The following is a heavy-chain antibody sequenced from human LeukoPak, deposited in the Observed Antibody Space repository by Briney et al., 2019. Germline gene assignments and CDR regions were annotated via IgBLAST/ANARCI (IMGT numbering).Heavy chain of an antibody. V-gene: IGHV3-30*18. J-gene: IGHJ4*02. CDR3: AKEGNDQGYFDF. CDR1: GFTFSSYG. D-gene: IGHD2-2*01. Sequence: GRSLRLSCAASGFTFSSYGMHWVRQAPGKGLEWVAVISYDGSNKYYADSVKGRSTISRDNSKNTLYLQMNSLRAEDTAVYYCAKEGNDQGYFDFWGQGTLVTVSS. CDR2: ISYDGSNK.